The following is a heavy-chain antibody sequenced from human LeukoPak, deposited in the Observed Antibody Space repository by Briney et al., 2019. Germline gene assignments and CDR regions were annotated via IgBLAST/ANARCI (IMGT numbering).Heavy chain of an antibody. J-gene: IGHJ6*03. V-gene: IGHV4-39*07. Sequence: SETLSLTCTVSGGSISSSSYYWGWFRQPPGKGLEWIGNIYYSGSTYYNPSLKSRVTISVDTSKNQFSVRLTSVTAADTAVYYCARALGVTIFGVVTRDYYMDVWGKGTTVTVSS. D-gene: IGHD3-3*01. CDR2: IYYSGST. CDR3: ARALGVTIFGVVTRDYYMDV. CDR1: GGSISSSSYY.